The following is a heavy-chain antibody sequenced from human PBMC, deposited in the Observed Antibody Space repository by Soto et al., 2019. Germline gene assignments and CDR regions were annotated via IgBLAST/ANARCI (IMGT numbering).Heavy chain of an antibody. CDR1: GGTFSSYA. J-gene: IGHJ4*02. D-gene: IGHD2-2*01. V-gene: IGHV1-69*01. Sequence: QVQLVQSGAEVKKPGSSVKVSCKTSGGTFSSYAISWVRQAPGQGLEWMGGMIPILGTANYAQKFQGRVTITADESPSRGYMELRSLRSEDTAVYYWAREVGGLSYWGQGTLVTVSS. CDR3: AREVGGLSY. CDR2: MIPILGTA.